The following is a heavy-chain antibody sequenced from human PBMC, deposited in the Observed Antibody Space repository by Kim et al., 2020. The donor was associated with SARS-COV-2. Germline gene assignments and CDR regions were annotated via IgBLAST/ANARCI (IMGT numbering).Heavy chain of an antibody. CDR2: ISAYNGNT. V-gene: IGHV1-18*01. CDR1: GYTFTSYG. CDR3: AREEGVGFGELLPPYGMDV. J-gene: IGHJ6*02. Sequence: ASVKVSCKASGYTFTSYGISWVRQAPGQGLEWMGWISAYNGNTNYAQKLQGRVTMTTDTSTSTAYMELRSLRSDDTAVYYCAREEGVGFGELLPPYGMDVWGQGTTVTVSS. D-gene: IGHD3-10*01.